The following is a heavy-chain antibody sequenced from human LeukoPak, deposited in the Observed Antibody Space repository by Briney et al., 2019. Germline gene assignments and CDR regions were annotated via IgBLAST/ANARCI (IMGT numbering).Heavy chain of an antibody. Sequence: PGGSLRLSCTASGFTFSNYWMSWVRQAPGKGLEWVANIQKDGSEKYFVDSVRGRFSISRDNVKNSVYLQMNSLTGEDTAVYYCGRGEAGTGGYWGQGTLVTVSS. V-gene: IGHV3-7*01. D-gene: IGHD1-1*01. J-gene: IGHJ4*02. CDR2: IQKDGSEK. CDR1: GFTFSNYW. CDR3: GRGEAGTGGY.